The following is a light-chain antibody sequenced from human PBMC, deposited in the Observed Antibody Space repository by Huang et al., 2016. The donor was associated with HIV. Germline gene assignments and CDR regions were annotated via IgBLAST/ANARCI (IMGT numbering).Light chain of an antibody. V-gene: IGKV1-33*01. CDR3: QHYNSPRYT. CDR2: DTS. Sequence: MQMTQSPSSLFASIGDSFTITCQAGHDRKKYLNWYQQKTGRAPKLLISDTSNLAPGVPSRFSGGRSGTEFILTINRLEAEDVATYYCQHYNSPRYTFGQGTKLEIK. J-gene: IGKJ2*01. CDR1: HDRKKY.